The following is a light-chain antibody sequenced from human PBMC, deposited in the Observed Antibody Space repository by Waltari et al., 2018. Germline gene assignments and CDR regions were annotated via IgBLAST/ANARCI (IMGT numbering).Light chain of an antibody. CDR2: DAF. J-gene: IGKJ3*01. Sequence: EIVLTQSPVTLSLSPGERATLSCSASQNIQTFLAWYQHRPGQPPRLLIYDAFYRATGIPARFSGSGSGTDFTLSISSLEPEDFAVYFCQQRSDWPPFTYGPGTRVDI. V-gene: IGKV3-11*01. CDR3: QQRSDWPPFT. CDR1: QNIQTF.